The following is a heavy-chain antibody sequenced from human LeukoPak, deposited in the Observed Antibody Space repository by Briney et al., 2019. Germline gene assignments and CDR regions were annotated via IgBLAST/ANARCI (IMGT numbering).Heavy chain of an antibody. Sequence: GGSLRLSCAASGFTFSSYEMNWVRQAPGKGLEWVSYISSSGSTIYYADSVKGRFTISRDNAKNSLYLQMNSLRAEDTAVYYCARDGVLWLGELPDAFDIWGQGTMVTVSS. CDR1: GFTFSSYE. CDR3: ARDGVLWLGELPDAFDI. D-gene: IGHD3-10*01. J-gene: IGHJ3*02. CDR2: ISSSGSTI. V-gene: IGHV3-48*03.